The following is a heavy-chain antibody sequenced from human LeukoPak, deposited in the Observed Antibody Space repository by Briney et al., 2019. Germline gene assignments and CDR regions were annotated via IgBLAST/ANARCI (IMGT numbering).Heavy chain of an antibody. CDR1: GGSFSGYY. J-gene: IGHJ4*02. Sequence: SETLSLTCAVYGGSFSGYYWSWIRQPPGKGLEWIGEINHGGSTNYNPSLKSRVTISVDTSKNQFSLKLSSVTAADTAVYYCARRSDYYGSGSENDYWGQGTLVTVSS. D-gene: IGHD3-10*01. V-gene: IGHV4-34*01. CDR3: ARRSDYYGSGSENDY. CDR2: INHGGST.